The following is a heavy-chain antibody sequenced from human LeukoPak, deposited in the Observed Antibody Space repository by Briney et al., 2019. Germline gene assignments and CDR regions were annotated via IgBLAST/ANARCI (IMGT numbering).Heavy chain of an antibody. CDR1: GFTFDDYA. Sequence: GGSLRLSCAASGFTFDDYAMHWVRQAPGKGLEWVSGISWNSGSIGYADSVKGRFTISRDNAKNSLYLQMNSLRAEDTAVYYCARAGMATISALYYWGQGTLVTVSS. CDR2: ISWNSGSI. D-gene: IGHD5-24*01. V-gene: IGHV3-9*01. CDR3: ARAGMATISALYY. J-gene: IGHJ4*02.